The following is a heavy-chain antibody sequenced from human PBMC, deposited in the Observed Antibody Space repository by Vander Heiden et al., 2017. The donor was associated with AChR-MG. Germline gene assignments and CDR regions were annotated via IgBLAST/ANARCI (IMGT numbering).Heavy chain of an antibody. Sequence: QVQLVQSGAEVKKPGASVKVSCKASGYTFTSYYMHWVRQAPGQGLEWMGIINPSGGSTSYAQKFQGRVTMTRDTSTSTVYMELSSLRSEDTAVYYCARDPPLQFGGMRFDYWGQGTLDTVSS. J-gene: IGHJ4*02. CDR2: INPSGGST. CDR1: GYTFTSYY. V-gene: IGHV1-46*01. D-gene: IGHD3-16*01. CDR3: ARDPPLQFGGMRFDY.